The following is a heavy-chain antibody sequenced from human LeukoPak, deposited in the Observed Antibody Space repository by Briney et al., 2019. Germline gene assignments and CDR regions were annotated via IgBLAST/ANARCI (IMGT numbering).Heavy chain of an antibody. Sequence: ASVKVSCKASGYTFTSYGISWVRQAPGQGLEWMGWISAYNGNTNYAQKLQGRVTMTTDTSTSTAYMELRSLRSDDTAVYYCAATVTSSYYYYYYMDVWGKGTTVTISS. CDR1: GYTFTSYG. CDR3: AATVTSSYYYYYYMDV. CDR2: ISAYNGNT. V-gene: IGHV1-18*01. J-gene: IGHJ6*03. D-gene: IGHD4-17*01.